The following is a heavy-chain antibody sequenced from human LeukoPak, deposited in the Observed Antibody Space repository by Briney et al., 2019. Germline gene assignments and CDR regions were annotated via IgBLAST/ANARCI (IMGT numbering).Heavy chain of an antibody. CDR3: ARADRVLLSSSYYYYGMDV. V-gene: IGHV3-74*01. Sequence: GGSLRLSCAASGFTFSSYWMHWVRQAPGKGLVWVSRINSDGSSTSYADSVKGRFTISRDNAKNTLYLQMNSLRAEDTAVYYCARADRVLLSSSYYYYGMDVWGQGTTVTVSS. CDR2: INSDGSST. D-gene: IGHD1-26*01. CDR1: GFTFSSYW. J-gene: IGHJ6*02.